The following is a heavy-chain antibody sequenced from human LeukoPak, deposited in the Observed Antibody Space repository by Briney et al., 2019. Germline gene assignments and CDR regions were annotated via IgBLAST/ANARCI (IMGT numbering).Heavy chain of an antibody. V-gene: IGHV4-4*02. J-gene: IGHJ2*01. CDR1: GGSISSSNW. CDR3: ARVLAHSGYDLTKEKPNWYFDL. D-gene: IGHD5-12*01. Sequence: TSETLSLTCAVSGGSISSSNWWSWVLQPPGKGLEWIGEIYHSGSTNYNPSLKSRVTISVDKSKNQFSLKLSSVTAADTAVYYCARVLAHSGYDLTKEKPNWYFDLWGRGTLVTVSS. CDR2: IYHSGST.